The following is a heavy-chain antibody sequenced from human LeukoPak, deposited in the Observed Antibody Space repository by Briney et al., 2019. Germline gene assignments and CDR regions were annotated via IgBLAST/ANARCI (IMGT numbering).Heavy chain of an antibody. CDR3: ARGRSLDY. Sequence: SETLSLTCTVSGGSTSSYYWSWIRQPPGKGLEWIGYIYYSGSTNYNPSLKSRVTISVDTSKNQFSLKLSSVTAADTAVYYCARGRSLDYWGQGTLVTVSS. V-gene: IGHV4-59*01. CDR2: IYYSGST. CDR1: GGSTSSYY. J-gene: IGHJ4*02.